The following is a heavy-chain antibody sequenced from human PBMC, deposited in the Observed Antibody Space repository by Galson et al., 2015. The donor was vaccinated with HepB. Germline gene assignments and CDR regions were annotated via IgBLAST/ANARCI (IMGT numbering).Heavy chain of an antibody. D-gene: IGHD3-10*01. CDR2: ISAYNGNT. J-gene: IGHJ6*03. V-gene: IGHV1-18*01. CDR1: GYTFTSYG. CDR3: ARTMVRGVFYYYYMDV. Sequence: SVKVSCKASGYTFTSYGISWVRQAPGQGLEWMGWISAYNGNTNYAQKLQGRVTMTTDTSTSTAYMELRSLRSDDTAVYYCARTMVRGVFYYYYMDVWGKGTTVTVSS.